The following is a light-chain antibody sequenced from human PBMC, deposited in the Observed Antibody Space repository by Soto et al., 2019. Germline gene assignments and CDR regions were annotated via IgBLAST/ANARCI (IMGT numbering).Light chain of an antibody. Sequence: QSALAQPASVSGSPGQSITISCTGTSTDVGGYNYVSWYQQHPGKAPKLIIYEVSNRPSGASNRFSGSKSGNTASLTISGLQAEDEADYYCSSYTRSSTYVFGNGTKVTV. CDR2: EVS. J-gene: IGLJ1*01. CDR1: STDVGGYNY. V-gene: IGLV2-14*01. CDR3: SSYTRSSTYV.